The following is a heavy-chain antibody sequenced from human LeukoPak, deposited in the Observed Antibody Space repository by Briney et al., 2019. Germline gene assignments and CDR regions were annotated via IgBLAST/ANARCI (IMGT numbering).Heavy chain of an antibody. V-gene: IGHV4-59*08. CDR2: IYYSGST. J-gene: IGHJ2*01. CDR3: ARRGIAAAGTESDWYFDL. Sequence: SETLSLTCTVSGGSISSYYWSWIRQPPGKGLEWIGYIYYSGSTNYNPSLKSRVTISVDTSKNQFYLKLSSVTAADTAVYYCARRGIAAAGTESDWYFDLWGRGTLVTVSS. CDR1: GGSISSYY. D-gene: IGHD6-13*01.